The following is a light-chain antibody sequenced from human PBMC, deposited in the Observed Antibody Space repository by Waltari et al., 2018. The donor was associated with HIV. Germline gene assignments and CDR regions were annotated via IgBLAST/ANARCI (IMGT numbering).Light chain of an antibody. J-gene: IGKJ4*01. CDR3: QQSYSTPPLT. V-gene: IGKV1-39*01. CDR1: QSLSSF. Sequence: IQLTQSQSSRSASVGDIVTITCRASQSLSSFLNWYQLKPGKSPKLLIYTTSSLQGGVPSRFSGSGSWTTFTLTISSLQPEYFATYYCQQSYSTPPLTFGGGTKVEI. CDR2: TTS.